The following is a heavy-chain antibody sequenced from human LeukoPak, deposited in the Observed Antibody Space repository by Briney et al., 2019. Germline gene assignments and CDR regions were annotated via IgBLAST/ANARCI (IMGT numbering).Heavy chain of an antibody. J-gene: IGHJ4*02. CDR2: IASDGSST. V-gene: IGHV3-74*01. CDR1: GFTFSSSW. D-gene: IGHD4-23*01. CDR3: ARGRPHGNDY. Sequence: GGSLRLSCAASGFTFSSSWMHWVRQAPGKGLVWVSRIASDGSSTTYAGSVKGRFSISRDNAKNTLYLQMNSLRVEDTAVYYCARGRPHGNDYWGQGTLVTVSS.